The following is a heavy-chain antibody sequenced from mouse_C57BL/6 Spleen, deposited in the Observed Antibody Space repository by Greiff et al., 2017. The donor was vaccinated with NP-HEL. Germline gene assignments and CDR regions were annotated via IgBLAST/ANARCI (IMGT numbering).Heavy chain of an antibody. Sequence: EVKVVESGGGLVQPGGSLKLSCAASGFTFSDYYMYWVRQTPEKRLEWVAYISNGGGSTYYPDTVKGRFTISRDNAKNTLYLQMSRLKSEDTAMYYCAALIYYDYDGYYAMDYWGQGTSVTVSS. J-gene: IGHJ4*01. CDR1: GFTFSDYY. CDR3: AALIYYDYDGYYAMDY. CDR2: ISNGGGST. D-gene: IGHD2-4*01. V-gene: IGHV5-12*01.